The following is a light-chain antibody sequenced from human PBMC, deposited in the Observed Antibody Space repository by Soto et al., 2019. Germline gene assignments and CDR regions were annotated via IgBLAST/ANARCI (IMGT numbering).Light chain of an antibody. V-gene: IGKV3-20*01. CDR2: GAS. Sequence: EIVLTQSPGTLSLSPGERATLSCRASQIVSSTYLAWFQQKPGQAPRLLIYGASTRATGIPDRFSGSGSAPDSTLTISGLEPEDFALYYCQQYGVTPPNSFGGGTKVEV. J-gene: IGKJ4*01. CDR1: QIVSSTY. CDR3: QQYGVTPPNS.